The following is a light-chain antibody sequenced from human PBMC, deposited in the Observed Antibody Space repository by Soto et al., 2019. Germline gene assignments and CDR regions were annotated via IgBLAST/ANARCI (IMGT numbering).Light chain of an antibody. CDR1: QSISSY. CDR3: QQSYSSPFP. V-gene: IGKV1-39*01. J-gene: IGKJ3*01. Sequence: DIQMTQSPSSLCASVGDRVTITCLASQSISSYLNWYQQKPGKAPKLLIYAASSLQSGVPSRFSGSGSGTDFTLTISSLQPEDFATYYCQQSYSSPFPFAPGTRVYI. CDR2: AAS.